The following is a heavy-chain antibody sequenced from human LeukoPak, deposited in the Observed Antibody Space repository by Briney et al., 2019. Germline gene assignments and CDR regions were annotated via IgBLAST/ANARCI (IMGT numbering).Heavy chain of an antibody. J-gene: IGHJ5*02. CDR1: GFTFSSYS. Sequence: GGSLILSCAASGFTFSSYSMNWVRQAPGKGLEWVSYISSTGSTIYYADSVKGRFTISRDNSKNTLYLQMNSLRAEDTAVYYCAKDPQEHHYYGSGSYYPGGWFDPWGQGTLVTVSS. CDR3: AKDPQEHHYYGSGSYYPGGWFDP. D-gene: IGHD3-10*01. V-gene: IGHV3-48*01. CDR2: ISSTGSTI.